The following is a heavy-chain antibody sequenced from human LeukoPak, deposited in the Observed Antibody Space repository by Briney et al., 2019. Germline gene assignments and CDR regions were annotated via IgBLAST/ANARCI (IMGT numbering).Heavy chain of an antibody. D-gene: IGHD3-3*01. V-gene: IGHV1-46*01. Sequence: GASVKVSCKASGYTFTSYYMHWVRQAPGQGLEWMGIINPSGGSTSYAQKFQGRVTMTEDTSTDTAYMELSSLRSEDTAVYYCATDLGIFGVAQGAFDIWGQGTMVTVSS. CDR3: ATDLGIFGVAQGAFDI. J-gene: IGHJ3*02. CDR2: INPSGGST. CDR1: GYTFTSYY.